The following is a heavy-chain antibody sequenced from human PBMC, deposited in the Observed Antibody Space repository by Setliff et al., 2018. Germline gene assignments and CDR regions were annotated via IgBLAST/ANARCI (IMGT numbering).Heavy chain of an antibody. CDR2: ISFSSSTI. J-gene: IGHJ3*02. Sequence: PGGSLRLSCAASGFTFSTYNMNWVRQAPGKGLEWVSYISFSSSTIYYADSVKGRFTISRDNAKNSLYLQMNSLTTEDTAVFYCARSPANGGHDAFDIWGQGTMVTVSS. V-gene: IGHV3-48*01. D-gene: IGHD6-25*01. CDR3: ARSPANGGHDAFDI. CDR1: GFTFSTYN.